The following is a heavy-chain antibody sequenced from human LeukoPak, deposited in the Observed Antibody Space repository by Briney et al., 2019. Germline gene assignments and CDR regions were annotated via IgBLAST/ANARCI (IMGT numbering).Heavy chain of an antibody. CDR1: GFTFSSYA. Sequence: GGSLRLSCAASGFTFSSYAMSWVRQAPGKGLEWVSAISGSGGSTYYADSVKGRFTISRDNSKNTLYLQMNSLRAEDTAVYYCAKGENMITFGGVAVDYWGQGTLVTVSS. V-gene: IGHV3-23*01. CDR2: ISGSGGST. CDR3: AKGENMITFGGVAVDY. D-gene: IGHD3-16*01. J-gene: IGHJ4*02.